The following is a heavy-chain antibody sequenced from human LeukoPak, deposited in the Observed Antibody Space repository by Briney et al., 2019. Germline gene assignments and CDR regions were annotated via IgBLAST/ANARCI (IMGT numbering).Heavy chain of an antibody. D-gene: IGHD3-16*02. CDR2: ISSSSTTI. CDR3: ARLAVWGSYRLIDY. CDR1: GFTFSNYG. J-gene: IGHJ4*02. V-gene: IGHV3-48*02. Sequence: GGSLRLSCVASGFTFSNYGVNWVRQAPGKGLEWVSSISSSSTTIYYADSVKGRFTISRDNAKNSLYLQMNSLRDEDTAVYYCARLAVWGSYRLIDYWGQGTLVTVSS.